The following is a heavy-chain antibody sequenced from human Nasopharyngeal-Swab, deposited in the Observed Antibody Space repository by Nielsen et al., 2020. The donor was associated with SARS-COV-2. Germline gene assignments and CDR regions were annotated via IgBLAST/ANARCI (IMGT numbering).Heavy chain of an antibody. D-gene: IGHD3-16*01. V-gene: IGHV3-30*04. CDR3: ARGGPDL. J-gene: IGHJ2*01. Sequence: GESLKISCAASGFTFSSYAMHWVRQAPGKGLEWVAVISYDGSNKYYADSVKGRFTISRDNSKNTLYLQMNSLRAEDTAVYYCARGGPDLWGRGTLVTVSS. CDR1: GFTFSSYA. CDR2: ISYDGSNK.